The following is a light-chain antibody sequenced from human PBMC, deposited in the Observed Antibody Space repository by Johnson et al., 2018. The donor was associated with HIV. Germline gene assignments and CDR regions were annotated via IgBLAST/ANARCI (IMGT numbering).Light chain of an antibody. J-gene: IGLJ1*01. Sequence: QSVLTQPPSVSAAPGQKVTISCSGSSSNIGNNYVSWYQQLPGTAPKLLIYDKNKRPSGIPDRFSGSKSGTSATLGITGLQTGDAADYYCGTWHSSLRSAFFGSGTRVTGL. CDR2: DKN. V-gene: IGLV1-51*01. CDR3: GTWHSSLRSAF. CDR1: SSNIGNNY.